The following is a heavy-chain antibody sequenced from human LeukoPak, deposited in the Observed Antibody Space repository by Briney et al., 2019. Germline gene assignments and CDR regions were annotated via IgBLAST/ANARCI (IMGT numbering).Heavy chain of an antibody. CDR1: GFTFSSYG. J-gene: IGHJ4*02. CDR3: AKDLLRFLEWLSDGGSYFDY. V-gene: IGHV3-30*02. D-gene: IGHD3-3*01. CDR2: IRYDGSNK. Sequence: GGSLRLSCAASGFTFSSYGMHWVRQAPGKGLEWVAFIRYDGSNKYYADSVKGRFTISRDNSKNTLYLQMNSLRAEDTAVYYCAKDLLRFLEWLSDGGSYFDYWGRGTLVTVSS.